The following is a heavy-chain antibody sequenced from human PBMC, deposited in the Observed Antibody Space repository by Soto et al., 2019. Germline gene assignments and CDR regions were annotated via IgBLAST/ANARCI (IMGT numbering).Heavy chain of an antibody. V-gene: IGHV3-23*01. D-gene: IGHD3-10*01. CDR2: ISGSGGST. CDR3: AKEVGPPAFDI. Sequence: PGRSLRLSWAASGFTFSSHAMSWIRQAPGKGLEWVSAISGSGGSTYYADSVKGRFTVSRDNSKNTLYLQMNSLRAEDTAVYYCAKEVGPPAFDIWGQGTMVTVSS. CDR1: GFTFSSHA. J-gene: IGHJ3*02.